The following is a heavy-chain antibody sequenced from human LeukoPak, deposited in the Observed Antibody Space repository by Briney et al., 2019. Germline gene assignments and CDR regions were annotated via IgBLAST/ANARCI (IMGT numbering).Heavy chain of an antibody. CDR2: INHSGST. CDR1: GGSFSGYY. J-gene: IGHJ6*03. V-gene: IGHV4-34*01. Sequence: SETLSLTCAVYGGSFSGYYWSWIRQPPGKGLEWIGEINHSGSTNYNPSLKSRVTISVDTSKNQFSLKLSSVTAADTAVYYCARARIYMDVWGKGTTVTVSS. CDR3: ARARIYMDV.